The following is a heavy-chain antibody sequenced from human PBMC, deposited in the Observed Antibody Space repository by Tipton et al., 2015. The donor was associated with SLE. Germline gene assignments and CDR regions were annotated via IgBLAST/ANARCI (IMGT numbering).Heavy chain of an antibody. Sequence: SLRLSCTVSGNSISSSSYYWGWIRQPPGKGLEWIGSIYYSGSTYYNPSLKSRVTISVDTSKNQFSLKLSSVTAADTAVYYCARHGINSGWLGAFDIWGQGTMVTVSS. J-gene: IGHJ3*02. CDR3: ARHGINSGWLGAFDI. D-gene: IGHD6-19*01. V-gene: IGHV4-39*01. CDR2: IYYSGST. CDR1: GNSISSSSYY.